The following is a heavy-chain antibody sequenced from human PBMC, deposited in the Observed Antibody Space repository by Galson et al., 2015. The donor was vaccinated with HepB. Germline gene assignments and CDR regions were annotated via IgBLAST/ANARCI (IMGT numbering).Heavy chain of an antibody. D-gene: IGHD2-2*01. Sequence: SCAASGYTFTGYYMHWVRQAPGQGLEWMGRINPNSGGTNYAQKFQGRVTMTRDTSISTAYMELSRLRSDDTAVYYCASSLMGVVVPAAMPTNQERVYYYYYYYMDVWGKGTTVTVSS. CDR3: ASSLMGVVVPAAMPTNQERVYYYYYYYMDV. J-gene: IGHJ6*03. CDR1: GYTFTGYY. CDR2: INPNSGGT. V-gene: IGHV1-2*06.